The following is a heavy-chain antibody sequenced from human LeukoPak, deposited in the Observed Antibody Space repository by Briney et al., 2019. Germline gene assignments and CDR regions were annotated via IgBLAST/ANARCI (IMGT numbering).Heavy chain of an antibody. D-gene: IGHD3-3*01. CDR1: GGSISSGDYY. V-gene: IGHV4-30-4*08. CDR3: ASRYYDFRSGYYGTIDY. CDR2: IYYSGST. J-gene: IGHJ4*02. Sequence: KPSETLSLTCTVSGGSISSGDYYWSWIGQPPGKGLEWIGYIYYSGSTYYNPSLKSRVTISVDTSKNQFSLKLSSVTAADTAVYYCASRYYDFRSGYYGTIDYWGQGTLVTVSS.